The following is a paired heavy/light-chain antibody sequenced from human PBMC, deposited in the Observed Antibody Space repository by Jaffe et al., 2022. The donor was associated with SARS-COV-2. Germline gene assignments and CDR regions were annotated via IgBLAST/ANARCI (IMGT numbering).Heavy chain of an antibody. CDR2: MSGSSGVT. D-gene: IGHD4-17*01. J-gene: IGHJ3*02. Sequence: EVQLLESGGGLVQPGGSLRLSCTASGFTFSNYAMIWVRQAPGKGLDWVSAMSGSSGVTFYADSAKGRFTISRDNSKNTLYLQMNSLRAEDTAVYYCAKELTAAGYGDYVDHDAFDIWGQGTLVTVSS. CDR3: AKELTAAGYGDYVDHDAFDI. CDR1: GFTFSNYA. V-gene: IGHV3-23*01.
Light chain of an antibody. CDR1: SSNIGAGYD. J-gene: IGLJ2*01. CDR3: QSYDSSLSVSI. V-gene: IGLV1-40*01. CDR2: GYT. Sequence: QSALTQPPSVSGAPGQRVTISCTGTSSNIGAGYDVHWYQVLPESGPKLLIHGYTKRPSGVPDRFSGSKSGTSASLAITGLQAEDEAVYYCQSYDSSLSVSIFGGGTKLTVL.